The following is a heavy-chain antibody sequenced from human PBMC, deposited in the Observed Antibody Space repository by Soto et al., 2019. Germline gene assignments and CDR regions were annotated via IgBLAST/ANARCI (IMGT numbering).Heavy chain of an antibody. CDR3: AGSFSDWYSGMDV. J-gene: IGHJ6*02. CDR1: GFAFSSYT. Sequence: EVRLVESGGRLVQPGGSLRLSCAASGFAFSSYTMDWVRQAPGKGLEWLSYITSSGRTIYYADSVKGRFTISRDNAKNLLYLQMNSLRDEDTAVYFCAGSFSDWYSGMDVWGQGTTVTVSS. D-gene: IGHD6-19*01. CDR2: ITSSGRTI. V-gene: IGHV3-48*02.